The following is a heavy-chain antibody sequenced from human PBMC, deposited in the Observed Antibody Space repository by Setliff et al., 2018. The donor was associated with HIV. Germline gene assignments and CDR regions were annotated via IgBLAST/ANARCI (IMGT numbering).Heavy chain of an antibody. J-gene: IGHJ4*02. D-gene: IGHD3-22*01. CDR3: AHYYYDTSGQPFDY. V-gene: IGHV4-34*01. CDR2: INHSGSA. CDR1: GASFSGYY. Sequence: PSETLSLTCAVYGASFSGYYCNWIRQTPGKGLEWIGDINHSGSANYNPSLRGRVTISIDTSKNQFSLKVTSVTAADAAVYYCAHYYYDTSGQPFDYWGQGTLVTVSS.